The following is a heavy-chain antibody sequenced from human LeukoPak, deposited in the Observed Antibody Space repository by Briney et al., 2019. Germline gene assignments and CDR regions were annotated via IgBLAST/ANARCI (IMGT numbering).Heavy chain of an antibody. V-gene: IGHV3-23*01. J-gene: IGHJ4*02. D-gene: IGHD3-22*01. CDR1: GFTFSSYG. CDR3: AKMYYYDSSGYYTTPSPDFDY. Sequence: GGSLRLSCAASGFTFSSYGMHWVRQAPGKGLEWVSAISGSGGSTYYADSVKGRFTISRDNSKNTLYLQMNSLRAEDTAVYYCAKMYYYDSSGYYTTPSPDFDYWGQGTLVTVSS. CDR2: ISGSGGST.